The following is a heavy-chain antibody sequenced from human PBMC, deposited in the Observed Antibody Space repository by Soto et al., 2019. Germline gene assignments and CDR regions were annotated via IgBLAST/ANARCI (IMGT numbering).Heavy chain of an antibody. CDR2: VYSSGST. J-gene: IGHJ4*02. Sequence: SETLSVTCTVSGGSISSHSWNWIRQSPGWGLEWIGYVYSSGSTIYNPSLESRVTISVDTSKNQFSLKLSSVTAADTAVYYCARRGVETYWSYFDYWGQGTLVTVSS. CDR3: ARRGVETYWSYFDY. V-gene: IGHV4-59*11. D-gene: IGHD2-8*02. CDR1: GGSISSHS.